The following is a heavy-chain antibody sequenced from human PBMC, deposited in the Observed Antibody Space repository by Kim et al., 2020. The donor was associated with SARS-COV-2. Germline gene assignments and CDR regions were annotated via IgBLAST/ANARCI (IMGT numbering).Heavy chain of an antibody. CDR2: ISAYNGNT. J-gene: IGHJ3*02. V-gene: IGHV1-18*01. CDR1: GYTFTSYG. Sequence: ASVKVSCKASGYTFTSYGISWVRQAPGQGLEWMGWISAYNGNTNYAQKLQGRVTMTTDTSTSTAYMELRSLRSDDTAVYYCARHSVLWFRELSFDIWGQGTMVTVSS. CDR3: ARHSVLWFRELSFDI. D-gene: IGHD3-10*01.